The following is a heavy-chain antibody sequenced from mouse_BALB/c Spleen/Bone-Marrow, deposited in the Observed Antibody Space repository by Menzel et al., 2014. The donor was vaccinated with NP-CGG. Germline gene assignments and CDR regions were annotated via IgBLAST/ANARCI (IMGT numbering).Heavy chain of an antibody. CDR3: TRGGNWEDFDY. CDR2: ISSGSSPI. D-gene: IGHD4-1*01. CDR1: GFTFSSFG. V-gene: IGHV5-17*02. Sequence: EVMLVESGGGLVQPGGSRKLSCAASGFTFSSFGMHWVRQAPEKGLEWVAYISSGSSPIFYADTVKGRFTISRDNPKNTLFLQTTSLRSEDTAMYYCTRGGNWEDFDYWGQGTTLTVSS. J-gene: IGHJ2*01.